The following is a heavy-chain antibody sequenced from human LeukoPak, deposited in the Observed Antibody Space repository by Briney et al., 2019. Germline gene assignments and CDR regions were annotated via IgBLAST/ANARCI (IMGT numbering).Heavy chain of an antibody. Sequence: GGSLRLSCAASGFTFSSYAMSWVRQAPGKGLEWVSYISGRGGSTFYADSVKGRLTISRDNSKNTLFLQMNSLRAEDTAMYYCVKGGTDYDFWNDSSYSYHFDFWGQGTLVTVSS. V-gene: IGHV3-23*01. CDR2: ISGRGGST. J-gene: IGHJ4*02. CDR3: VKGGTDYDFWNDSSYSYHFDF. D-gene: IGHD3-3*01. CDR1: GFTFSSYA.